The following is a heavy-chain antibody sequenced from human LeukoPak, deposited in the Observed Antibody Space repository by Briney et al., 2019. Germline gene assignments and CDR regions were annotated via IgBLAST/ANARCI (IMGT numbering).Heavy chain of an antibody. V-gene: IGHV3-30*02. Sequence: PGGSLRLSCAASGFTFSSYGMHWVRQAPGKGLEWVAFIRYDGSNKYYADSVKGRFTTSRDNSKNTLYLQMNSLRAEDTAVYYCAKDRDGYEGPFDPWGQGTLVTVSS. CDR2: IRYDGSNK. J-gene: IGHJ5*02. CDR3: AKDRDGYEGPFDP. D-gene: IGHD5-24*01. CDR1: GFTFSSYG.